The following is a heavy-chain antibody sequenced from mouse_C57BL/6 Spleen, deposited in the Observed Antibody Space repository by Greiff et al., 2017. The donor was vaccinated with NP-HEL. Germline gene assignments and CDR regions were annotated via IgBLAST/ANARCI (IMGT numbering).Heavy chain of an antibody. D-gene: IGHD2-14*01. Sequence: EVQLQQSGPELVKPGASVKISCKASGYTFTDYYMNWVKQSHGKSLEWIGDINPNNGGTSYNQKFKGKATLTVDKSSSTAYMELRSLTSEDSAVYYCAREVQMDYWGQGTSVTVSS. V-gene: IGHV1-26*01. CDR3: AREVQMDY. CDR1: GYTFTDYY. J-gene: IGHJ4*01. CDR2: INPNNGGT.